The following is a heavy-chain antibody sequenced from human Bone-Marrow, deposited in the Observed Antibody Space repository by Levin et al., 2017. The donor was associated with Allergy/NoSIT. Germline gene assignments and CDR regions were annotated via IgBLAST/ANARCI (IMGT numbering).Heavy chain of an antibody. CDR1: GYTFSSYD. D-gene: IGHD3-10*01. CDR2: MNPNNGNA. V-gene: IGHV1-8*01. CDR3: ATGFGEAPYDFYYGLDV. Sequence: GESLKISCKASGYTFSSYDITWVRQATGQGLEWMGWMNPNNGNALYAQQFQGRVSMTRDTSKSTAYMELSSLRSEDTAVYFCATGFGEAPYDFYYGLDVWGQGTTVTVAS. J-gene: IGHJ6*02.